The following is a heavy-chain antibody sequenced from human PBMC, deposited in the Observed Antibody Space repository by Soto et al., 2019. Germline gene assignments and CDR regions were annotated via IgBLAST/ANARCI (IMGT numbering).Heavy chain of an antibody. V-gene: IGHV4-61*01. J-gene: IGHJ5*02. CDR3: ARMRFGTVPHCFDP. CDR1: GGYVSSGSYF. D-gene: IGHD1-1*01. CDR2: IYYTGKT. Sequence: ASETLSLTCSVSSGHVVSGGYVSSGSYFWSWIRRPPGKDLEFIGYIYYTGKTYYNPSLKSRDTMSLDTSKNQFSLNLSSVNTADTAVYYCARMRFGTVPHCFDPWGQGTLVTVSS.